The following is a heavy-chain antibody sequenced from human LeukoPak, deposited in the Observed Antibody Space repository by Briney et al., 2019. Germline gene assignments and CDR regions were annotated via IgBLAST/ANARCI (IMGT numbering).Heavy chain of an antibody. Sequence: PSETLSLTCTVSGGSISNYYWSWIRRPPGKGLEWIGYIHYSGSTYYNPSLTSRVTISIDTSKNQLSLRLSSVTAADTAVYYCAREGSRDFWSGPVYYFDYWGQGTLVTVSS. CDR2: IHYSGST. V-gene: IGHV4-59*01. D-gene: IGHD3-3*01. CDR3: AREGSRDFWSGPVYYFDY. CDR1: GGSISNYY. J-gene: IGHJ4*02.